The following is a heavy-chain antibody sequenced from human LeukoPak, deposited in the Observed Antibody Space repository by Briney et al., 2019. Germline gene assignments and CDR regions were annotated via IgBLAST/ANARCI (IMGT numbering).Heavy chain of an antibody. Sequence: GGSLRVSCADSGFTFDDYAMHGGWQAPGEGLERVSGISWNSGSIGYADSVKGRFTISRDNAKKSLYLQMNSLRVEDMALYYCAISPDFWSALDYWGQGTMVSVCS. CDR1: GFTFDDYA. CDR3: AISPDFWSALDY. V-gene: IGHV3-9*03. CDR2: ISWNSGSI. J-gene: IGHJ4*02. D-gene: IGHD3-3*01.